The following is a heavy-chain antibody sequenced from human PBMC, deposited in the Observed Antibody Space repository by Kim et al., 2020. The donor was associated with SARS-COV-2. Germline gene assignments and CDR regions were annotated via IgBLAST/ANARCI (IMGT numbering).Heavy chain of an antibody. V-gene: IGHV3-7*01. Sequence: GGSLRLSCAASGFTFSSYWMSWVRQAPGKGLEWVANIKQDGSEKYYVDSVKGRFTISRDNAKNSLYLQMNSLRAEDTAVYYCASFAGGSYSGYYYYYGMDVWGQGTTVTVSS. CDR3: ASFAGGSYSGYYYYYGMDV. D-gene: IGHD1-26*01. CDR2: IKQDGSEK. CDR1: GFTFSSYW. J-gene: IGHJ6*02.